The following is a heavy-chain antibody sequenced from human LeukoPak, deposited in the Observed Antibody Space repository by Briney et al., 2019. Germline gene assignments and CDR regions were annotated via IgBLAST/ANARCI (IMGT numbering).Heavy chain of an antibody. Sequence: GGSLRLSCAVSGITLRNYGMSWVRQAPGKGLEWVAGISDSGGSTNYADSVKGRFTISRDNPKNTLYLQMNSLRAEDTAVYFCAKRGVVIRVILVGLHKEAYYFDSWGRGALVTVSS. CDR1: GITLRNYG. CDR2: ISDSGGST. CDR3: AKRGVVIRVILVGLHKEAYYFDS. J-gene: IGHJ4*02. V-gene: IGHV3-23*01. D-gene: IGHD3-22*01.